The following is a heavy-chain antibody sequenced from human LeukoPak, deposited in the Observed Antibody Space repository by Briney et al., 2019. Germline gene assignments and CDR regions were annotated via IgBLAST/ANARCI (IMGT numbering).Heavy chain of an antibody. V-gene: IGHV3-21*01. CDR1: GFTFSSYS. D-gene: IGHD3-10*01. CDR2: ISSSSSYI. J-gene: IGHJ6*02. CDR3: ARARGRGYYYGSGSSYYYGMDV. Sequence: GGSLRLSCAASGFTFSSYSMNWVRQAPGKGLEWVSSISSSSSYIYYADSVKGRFTISRDNAKNSLYLQMNSLRAEDTAVYYCARARGRGYYYGSGSSYYYGMDVWGQGTTVAVSS.